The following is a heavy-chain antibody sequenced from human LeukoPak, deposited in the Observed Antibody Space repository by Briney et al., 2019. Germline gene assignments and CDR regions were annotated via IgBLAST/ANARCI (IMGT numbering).Heavy chain of an antibody. D-gene: IGHD3-10*01. Sequence: SETLSLTCAVYGGSFSGYYWSWIRQPPGKGLEWIGEINHSGSTNYNPSLKSRVTISVDTSKNQFSLKLSSVTAADTAVYYCARGQLSAMVRSWFDPWGQGTLVTVSS. CDR2: INHSGST. CDR1: GGSFSGYY. V-gene: IGHV4-34*01. J-gene: IGHJ5*02. CDR3: ARGQLSAMVRSWFDP.